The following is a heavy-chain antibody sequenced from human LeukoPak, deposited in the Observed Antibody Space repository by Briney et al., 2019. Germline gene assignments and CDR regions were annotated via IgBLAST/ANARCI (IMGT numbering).Heavy chain of an antibody. D-gene: IGHD6-6*01. CDR3: ARRSSIAARPFDY. J-gene: IGHJ4*02. Sequence: PSETLSLTCAVYGVSFSGYYWSWIRQPPGKGLEWIGEINHSGSTNYNPSLKSRVTISVDTSKNQFSLKLSSVTAADTAVYYCARRSSIAARPFDYWGQGTLVTVSS. CDR2: INHSGST. CDR1: GVSFSGYY. V-gene: IGHV4-34*01.